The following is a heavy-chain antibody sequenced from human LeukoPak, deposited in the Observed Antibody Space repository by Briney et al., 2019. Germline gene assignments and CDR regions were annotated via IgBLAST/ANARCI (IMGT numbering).Heavy chain of an antibody. J-gene: IGHJ4*02. CDR2: IHDNGRT. CDR3: ARDRGSSGWFDY. D-gene: IGHD3-10*01. V-gene: IGHV4-59*01. CDR1: GGPISGYF. Sequence: SETLSLTCTVSGGPISGYFWSWIRQPPGKGLEWIGYIHDNGRTTYNPSLRSRVTISVDTSKSQFSLKLNSLTTTDTAVYYCARDRGSSGWFDYWGQGTLVTVSS.